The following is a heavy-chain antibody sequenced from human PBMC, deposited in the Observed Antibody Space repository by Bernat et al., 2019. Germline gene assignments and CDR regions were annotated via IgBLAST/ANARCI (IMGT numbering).Heavy chain of an antibody. CDR3: ARWNSGSYYFDY. CDR2: IYYSGST. J-gene: IGHJ4*02. CDR1: GGSISSYY. V-gene: IGHV4-59*01. D-gene: IGHD1-26*01. Sequence: QVQLQESGPGLVKPSETLSLTCTVSGGSISSYYWSWIRQPPGKGLEWIGYIYYSGSTNYNPSLTSRVTISVDTSKNQFSLKLSSVTAADTAVYYCARWNSGSYYFDYWGQGTLVTVSS.